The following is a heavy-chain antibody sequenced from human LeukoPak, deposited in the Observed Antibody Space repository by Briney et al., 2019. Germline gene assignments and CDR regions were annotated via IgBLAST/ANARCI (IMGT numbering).Heavy chain of an antibody. V-gene: IGHV4-34*01. Sequence: SETLSLTCAVYGGSFSGYYWSWIRQPPGKGLEWIGEINHSGSTNYNPSLKSRVTISVDTSKNQFSLKLSSVTAADTAVYYCARGPDIVVVVAATCLGLDYWGQGTLVTVSS. J-gene: IGHJ4*02. CDR1: GGSFSGYY. D-gene: IGHD2-15*01. CDR2: INHSGST. CDR3: ARGPDIVVVVAATCLGLDY.